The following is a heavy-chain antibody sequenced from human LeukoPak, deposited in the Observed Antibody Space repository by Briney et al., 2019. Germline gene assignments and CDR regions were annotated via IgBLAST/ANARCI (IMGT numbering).Heavy chain of an antibody. D-gene: IGHD1-7*01. J-gene: IGHJ5*02. Sequence: GASVNVSRKPSVYTFTTNDINWGRQATGQGLEWMGWMNPNSGNTGYAQKFQGRVTMTRNTSISTAYMELSSLRSEDTAVYDCARVPRSITGTTVNWFDPWGQGTLVTVSS. V-gene: IGHV1-8*01. CDR3: ARVPRSITGTTVNWFDP. CDR1: VYTFTTND. CDR2: MNPNSGNT.